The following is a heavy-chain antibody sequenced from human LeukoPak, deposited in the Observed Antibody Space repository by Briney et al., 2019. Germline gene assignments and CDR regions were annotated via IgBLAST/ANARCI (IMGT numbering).Heavy chain of an antibody. CDR1: GGSISSSSYF. D-gene: IGHD1-26*01. J-gene: IGHJ4*02. V-gene: IGHV4-39*01. Sequence: PSETLSLTCAVSGGSISSSSYFWGWIRQPPGKGLEWIGNIYYSGNSNYNPSLKSRVTISVDTSKNQFSLRLNFVTAADTAVYFCATYIGSYYDYWGQGALVTVSS. CDR3: ATYIGSYYDY. CDR2: IYYSGNS.